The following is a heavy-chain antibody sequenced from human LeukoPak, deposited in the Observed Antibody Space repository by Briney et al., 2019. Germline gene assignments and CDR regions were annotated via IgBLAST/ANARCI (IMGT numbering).Heavy chain of an antibody. CDR2: INPSGGST. D-gene: IGHD3-3*01. Sequence: ASVKVSCKASGYTVTSYYMHWVRQAPGQGLEWMGIINPSGGSTSYAQKFQGRVTMTRDMSTSTVYMELSSLRSEDTAVYYCARTGSPDFWSGYLNYYYMDVWGKGTTVTVSS. CDR3: ARTGSPDFWSGYLNYYYMDV. CDR1: GYTVTSYY. J-gene: IGHJ6*03. V-gene: IGHV1-46*01.